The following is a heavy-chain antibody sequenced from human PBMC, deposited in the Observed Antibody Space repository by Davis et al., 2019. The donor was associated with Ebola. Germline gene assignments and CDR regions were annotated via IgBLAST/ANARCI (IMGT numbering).Heavy chain of an antibody. CDR3: ARAGSSSWRDFDY. CDR1: GFTLSDHY. Sequence: PGGSLRLSCAAFGFTLSDHYMDWVRQAPGKGLEWLGRTRNKANSYSTEYAASVRGRFIVSRDDSHNSLFLQMNSLKTEDTAVYYCARAGSSSWRDFDYWGQGTLVTVSS. V-gene: IGHV3-72*01. D-gene: IGHD6-13*01. J-gene: IGHJ4*02. CDR2: TRNKANSYST.